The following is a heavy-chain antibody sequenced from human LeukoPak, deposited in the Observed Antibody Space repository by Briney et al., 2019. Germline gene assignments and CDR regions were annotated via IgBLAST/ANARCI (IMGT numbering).Heavy chain of an antibody. Sequence: GESLKISCKASGYSFTTYWVGWVRQMPGEGLEWMGIIYPGDSDTRYSPSFQGQVTISADKSISTAYLQWSSLKASDTAMYYCARSYDSLGFDYWGQGTLVTVSS. J-gene: IGHJ4*02. CDR3: ARSYDSLGFDY. D-gene: IGHD3-9*01. CDR1: GYSFTTYW. V-gene: IGHV5-51*01. CDR2: IYPGDSDT.